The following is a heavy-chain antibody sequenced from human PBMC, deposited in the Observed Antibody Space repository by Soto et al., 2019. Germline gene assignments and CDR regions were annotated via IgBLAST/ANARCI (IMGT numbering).Heavy chain of an antibody. CDR3: ARLGGYYQAFDS. D-gene: IGHD3-22*01. V-gene: IGHV4-59*08. J-gene: IGHJ4*02. CDR1: GGSISPYY. Sequence: QVQLQESGPGLVKPSETLSLTCTVSGGSISPYYWSWIRQPPGKGLEWIGYIYYSGSTTYNPSLKSRVNRSVDTSQNQFSLNLSSVTAADTAVYYCARLGGYYQAFDSWGQGTLVTVSS. CDR2: IYYSGST.